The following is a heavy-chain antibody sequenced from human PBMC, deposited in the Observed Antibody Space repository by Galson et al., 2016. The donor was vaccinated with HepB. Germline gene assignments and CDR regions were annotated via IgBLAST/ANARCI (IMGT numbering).Heavy chain of an antibody. CDR2: IIPLFGTT. D-gene: IGHD6-6*01. CDR3: AREGLYSSSTGGHWFDP. CDR1: GGTFSSYA. J-gene: IGHJ5*02. V-gene: IGHV1-69*13. Sequence: SVKVSCKASGGTFSSYAISWVRQAPGQGLEWMGGIIPLFGTTNYAQKFQGRVTITADESTSIGYMELSSLRSEDTAVYYCAREGLYSSSTGGHWFDPCGQGTLVTVSS.